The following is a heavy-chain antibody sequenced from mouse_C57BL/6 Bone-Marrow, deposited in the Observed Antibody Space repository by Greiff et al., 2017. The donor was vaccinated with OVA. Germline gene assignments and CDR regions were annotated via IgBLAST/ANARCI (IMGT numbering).Heavy chain of an antibody. CDR2: ISSGGDYI. J-gene: IGHJ1*03. V-gene: IGHV5-9-1*02. CDR3: TREPPYYYGSSWYFDV. D-gene: IGHD1-1*01. CDR1: GFTFSSYA. Sequence: EVQVVESGEGLVKPGGSLKLSCAASGFTFSSYAMSWVRQTPEKRLEWVAYISSGGDYIYYADTVKGRFTISRDNARNTLYLQMSSLKSEDTAMYYCTREPPYYYGSSWYFDVWGTGTTVTVSS.